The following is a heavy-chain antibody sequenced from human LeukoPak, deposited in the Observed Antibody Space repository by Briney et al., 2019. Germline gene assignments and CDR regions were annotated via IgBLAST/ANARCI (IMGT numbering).Heavy chain of an antibody. Sequence: PSETLSLTCTVSGGSISSYYWSWLRQPPGKGLEWIGYIYYSGSTNYNPSLKSRVTISVDTSKNQFSLKLSSVTAADTAVYYCARGPLPDYYDSSGSLDYWGQGTLVTVPS. CDR1: GGSISSYY. CDR3: ARGPLPDYYDSSGSLDY. D-gene: IGHD3-22*01. V-gene: IGHV4-59*01. J-gene: IGHJ4*02. CDR2: IYYSGST.